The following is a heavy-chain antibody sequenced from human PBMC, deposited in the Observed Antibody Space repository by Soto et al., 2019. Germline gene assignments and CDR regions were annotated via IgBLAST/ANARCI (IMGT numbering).Heavy chain of an antibody. V-gene: IGHV4-34*01. CDR2: VNHGGSA. D-gene: IGHD5-18*01. CDR3: ARGGLDTAIVSEYYYYGMDV. CDR1: GGSFSGYY. Sequence: SETLSLTCAVYGGSFSGYYWSWIRQPPGMGLEWIGEVNHGGSAKYSPSLKSRLTISVDTSKNQFSLKLTSVTAADTAVYYCARGGLDTAIVSEYYYYGMDVWGQGTTVTVTS. J-gene: IGHJ6*02.